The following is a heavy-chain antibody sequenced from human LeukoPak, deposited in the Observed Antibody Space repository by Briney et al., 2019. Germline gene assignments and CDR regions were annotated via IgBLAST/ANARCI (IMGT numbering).Heavy chain of an antibody. V-gene: IGHV4-39*01. D-gene: IGHD5-12*01. Sequence: SETLSLTCTVSGGSISSSSYYWGWIRQPPGKGLEWIGSIYYSGSTYYNPSLKSRVTISVDTSKNQFSLKLSSVTAADTAVYYCASFSGYDVLDDYWGQGTLVTVSS. J-gene: IGHJ4*02. CDR1: GGSISSSSYY. CDR3: ASFSGYDVLDDY. CDR2: IYYSGST.